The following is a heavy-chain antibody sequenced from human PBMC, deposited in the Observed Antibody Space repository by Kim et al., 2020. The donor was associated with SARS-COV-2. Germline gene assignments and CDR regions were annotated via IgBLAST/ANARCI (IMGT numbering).Heavy chain of an antibody. D-gene: IGHD7-27*01. J-gene: IGHJ6*03. V-gene: IGHV4-31*03. CDR2: IYYSGST. CDR3: ARVLGTNYYYYMDV. CDR1: GGSISRGGYY. Sequence: SETLSLTCTVSGGSISRGGYYWSWICQHPGKGLEWIGYIYYSGSTYYNPSLKSRVTISVDTSKNQFSLKLSSVTAADTAVYYCARVLGTNYYYYMDVWV.